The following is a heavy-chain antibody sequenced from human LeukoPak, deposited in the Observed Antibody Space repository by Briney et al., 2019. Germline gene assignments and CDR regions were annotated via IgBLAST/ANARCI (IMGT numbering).Heavy chain of an antibody. D-gene: IGHD6-13*01. V-gene: IGHV3-23*01. J-gene: IGHJ4*02. CDR1: GFTFSSYA. CDR2: ISGSGGST. CDR3: AKDVSSSWYYFDY. Sequence: GGSLRLSSAASGFTFSSYAMSWVRQAPGKGLEWVSGISGSGGSTDYADSVKGRFTISRDNSKNTLYLQMNSLRAEDTAVYYCAKDVSSSWYYFDYWGQGTLVTVSS.